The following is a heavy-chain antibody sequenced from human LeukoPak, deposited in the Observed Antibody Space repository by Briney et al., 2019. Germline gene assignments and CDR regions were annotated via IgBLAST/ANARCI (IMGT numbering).Heavy chain of an antibody. J-gene: IGHJ4*01. CDR3: ARDFYGDDGHHPFDY. CDR2: IYASGST. CDR1: GGSISNYY. V-gene: IGHV4-4*07. Sequence: SETVSLTCSVSGGSISNYYWNWLRQPAGKGLEWIGRIYASGSTNYNPSLKSRVTISMDKSKNHFSLNLKSVTAADTAFYYCARDFYGDDGHHPFDYWGQGINVTVSS. D-gene: IGHD2/OR15-2a*01.